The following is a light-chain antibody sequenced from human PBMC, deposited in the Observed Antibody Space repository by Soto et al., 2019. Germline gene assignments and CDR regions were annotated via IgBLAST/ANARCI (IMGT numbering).Light chain of an antibody. CDR3: SSYTITHIPVI. Sequence: QSVLTQPASVSGSPGQSITISCTGTSNDIGGYNYVSWYQQHPGEAPKLIIYEVSNRPSGVSNRFSGSKSDNTASLTITGLQAEDEASYSCSSYTITHIPVIFGGGTKLTVL. CDR2: EVS. CDR1: SNDIGGYNY. J-gene: IGLJ2*01. V-gene: IGLV2-14*01.